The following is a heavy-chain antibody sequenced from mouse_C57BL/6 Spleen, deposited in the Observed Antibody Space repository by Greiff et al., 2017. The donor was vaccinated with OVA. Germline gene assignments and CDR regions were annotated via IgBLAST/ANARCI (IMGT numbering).Heavy chain of an antibody. CDR1: GYTFTDYN. V-gene: IGHV1-22*01. CDR3: GRGDYDAVLDY. CDR2: INPNNGGT. D-gene: IGHD2-4*01. J-gene: IGHJ2*01. Sequence: EVQLQQSGPELVKPGASVKMSCKASGYTFTDYNMHWVKQSHGKSLEWIGYINPNNGGTSYNQKFKGKATLTVNKSSSTAYMERRSLTSEDTAVYYCGRGDYDAVLDYWGQGTTLTVSS.